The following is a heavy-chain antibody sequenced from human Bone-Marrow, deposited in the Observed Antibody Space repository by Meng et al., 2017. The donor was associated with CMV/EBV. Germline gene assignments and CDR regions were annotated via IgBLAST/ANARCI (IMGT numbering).Heavy chain of an antibody. V-gene: IGHV3-11*04. Sequence: GESLKISCAASELTFSDYYMSWIRQAPAKGLEWVSYISSSGSTIYYADSVKSRFTISRDNAKNALYLQMNSLRAEDTAVYYCAREVRSSSCYGRRAAGGYGMDVWGQGPTVTVSS. D-gene: IGHD6-13*01. J-gene: IGHJ6*02. CDR3: AREVRSSSCYGRRAAGGYGMDV. CDR1: ELTFSDYY. CDR2: ISSSGSTI.